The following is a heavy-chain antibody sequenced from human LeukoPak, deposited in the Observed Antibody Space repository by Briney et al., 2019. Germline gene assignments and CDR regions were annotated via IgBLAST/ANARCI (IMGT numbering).Heavy chain of an antibody. D-gene: IGHD3-9*01. V-gene: IGHV4-30-2*01. CDR1: GGSISSGGYS. CDR2: IYHSGST. CDR3: ARVGTYYDILTGLAQRNFDY. J-gene: IGHJ4*02. Sequence: PSETLSLTCTVSGGSISSGGYSWSWIRQPPGKGLEWIGYIYHSGSTYYNPSLKSRVTISVDKSKNQFSLKLSSVTAADTAVYYCARVGTYYDILTGLAQRNFDYWGQGTLVTVSS.